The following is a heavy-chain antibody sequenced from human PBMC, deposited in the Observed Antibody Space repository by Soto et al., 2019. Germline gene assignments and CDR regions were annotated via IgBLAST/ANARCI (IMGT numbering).Heavy chain of an antibody. CDR3: VRQGFYCENSVCYTPGSAFDI. CDR1: GFSFSDYY. J-gene: IGHJ3*02. V-gene: IGHV3-11*06. Sequence: QEQLVESGGGLVKPGGSLRLSCAASGFSFSDYYMSWIRQAPGKGLEWVSYISYTSSYKNYADAVKGRFTISRDNAKNSLFLQMDILRVEDTAVFYCVRQGFYCENSVCYTPGSAFDIWGRGTMVTVSS. CDR2: ISYTSSYK. D-gene: IGHD2-8*01.